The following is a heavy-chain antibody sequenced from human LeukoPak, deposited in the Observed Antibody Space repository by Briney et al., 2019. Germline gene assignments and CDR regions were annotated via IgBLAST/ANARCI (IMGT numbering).Heavy chain of an antibody. J-gene: IGHJ4*02. CDR3: ATHNWKERRFDY. D-gene: IGHD1-20*01. CDR2: IYYSGST. V-gene: IGHV4-59*01. Sequence: SETLSLTCTVSGGSISSYYWSWIRQPPGKGLEWIGYIYYSGSTNYNPSLKSRVTISVDTSKNHFSLKLSSVTAADTAVYYCATHNWKERRFDYWGQGTLVTVSS. CDR1: GGSISSYY.